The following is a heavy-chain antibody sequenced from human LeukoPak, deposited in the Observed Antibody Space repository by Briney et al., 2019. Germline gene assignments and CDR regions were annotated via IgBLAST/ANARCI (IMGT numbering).Heavy chain of an antibody. CDR3: ASSGGFDY. D-gene: IGHD1-14*01. J-gene: IGHJ4*02. CDR1: GFTFMSYA. Sequence: PGRSLRLSCAASGFTFMSYAMHWVRQAPGKGLEWVAVISYDGSDKYYADSVKGRFTISRDNAKNSLYLQMNSLRAEDTAVYYCASSGGFDYWGQGTLVTVSS. CDR2: ISYDGSDK. V-gene: IGHV3-30-3*01.